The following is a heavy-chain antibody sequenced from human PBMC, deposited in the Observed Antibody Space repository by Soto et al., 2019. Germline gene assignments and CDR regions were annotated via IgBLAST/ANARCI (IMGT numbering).Heavy chain of an antibody. Sequence: GASVKVSCKASGYTFTSYDINWVRQATGQGLEWMGWMNPNSGNTGYAQKFQGRVTMTRNTSISTAYMELSSLRSEDTAVYYCARGRGDSSGWYYYYYMDVWVKGTTVTVSS. CDR3: ARGRGDSSGWYYYYYMDV. CDR2: MNPNSGNT. V-gene: IGHV1-8*01. D-gene: IGHD6-19*01. CDR1: GYTFTSYD. J-gene: IGHJ6*03.